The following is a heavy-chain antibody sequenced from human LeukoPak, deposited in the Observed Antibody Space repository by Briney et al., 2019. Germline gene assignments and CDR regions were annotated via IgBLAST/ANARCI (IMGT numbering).Heavy chain of an antibody. Sequence: SETLSLTCAVYGGSFSGYYWSWIRQPPGKGLEWIGEINHSGSTNYNPSLKRRVTISVDTSKNQFSLTLSSVTAADTAVYYCASARRELDYWGQGTLVTVSS. CDR1: GGSFSGYY. V-gene: IGHV4-34*01. D-gene: IGHD1-1*01. CDR3: ASARRELDY. J-gene: IGHJ4*02. CDR2: INHSGST.